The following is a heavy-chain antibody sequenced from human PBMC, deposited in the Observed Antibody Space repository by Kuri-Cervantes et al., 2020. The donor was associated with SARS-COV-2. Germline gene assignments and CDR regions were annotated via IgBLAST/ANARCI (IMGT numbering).Heavy chain of an antibody. Sequence: ASVKVSCKAPESTFPNYDINWVRQATGQGLEWMGMVKTNSGNTLYAQIFQGRVTMTRDTSTSTVYMELSSLTPGDTAIYYCYCAPKEGFDSWGQGTLVTVSS. D-gene: IGHD2-21*01. V-gene: IGHV1-8*01. CDR1: ESTFPNYD. J-gene: IGHJ4*02. CDR2: VKTNSGNT. CDR3: YCAPKEGFDS.